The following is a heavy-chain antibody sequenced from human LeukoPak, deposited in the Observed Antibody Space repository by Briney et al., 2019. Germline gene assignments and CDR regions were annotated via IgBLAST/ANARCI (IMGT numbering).Heavy chain of an antibody. CDR1: GGSTSSYY. V-gene: IGHV4-59*01. CDR3: ARADSSSWYEYYFDY. Sequence: SETLSLTCTVSGGSTSSYYWSWIRQPPGKGLEWIGYIYYSGSTNYNPSLKSRVTISVDTSKNQFSLKLSSVTAADTAVYYCARADSSSWYEYYFDYWGQGTLVTVSS. J-gene: IGHJ4*02. CDR2: IYYSGST. D-gene: IGHD6-13*01.